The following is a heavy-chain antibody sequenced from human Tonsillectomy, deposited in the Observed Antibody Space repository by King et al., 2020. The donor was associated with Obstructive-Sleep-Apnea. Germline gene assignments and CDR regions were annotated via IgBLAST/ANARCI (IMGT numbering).Heavy chain of an antibody. Sequence: QLVQAGGGLVQPGGSLRLSCAASGFTFSSYWMSWVRQAPGKGLEWVGNIKQYGSEKYYVDSVKGRFTTSRDNAKNSLYLQMNSLRAEETAVYYCAREKSGYYLGDAFDIWGQGTMVTVSS. V-gene: IGHV3-7*03. CDR1: GFTFSSYW. D-gene: IGHD3-22*01. CDR2: IKQYGSEK. CDR3: AREKSGYYLGDAFDI. J-gene: IGHJ3*02.